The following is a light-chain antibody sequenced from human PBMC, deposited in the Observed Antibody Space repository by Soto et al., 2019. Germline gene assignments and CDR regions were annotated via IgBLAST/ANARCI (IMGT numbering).Light chain of an antibody. V-gene: IGKV1-5*03. Sequence: DIQMTQSPSTLSASVGDRVTITCRASQSISTWLAWYQQKPGKAPKLLIYKASNLESGVPSRFSGSGSGTEFTLTISSLQPDDLATYYCQQCNSSWTFGQGTKVEIK. CDR1: QSISTW. CDR2: KAS. J-gene: IGKJ1*01. CDR3: QQCNSSWT.